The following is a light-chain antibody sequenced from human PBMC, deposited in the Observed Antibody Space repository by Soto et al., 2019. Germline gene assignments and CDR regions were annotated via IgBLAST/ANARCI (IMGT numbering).Light chain of an antibody. V-gene: IGKV3-20*01. CDR2: GTS. CDR1: QSISTDH. J-gene: IGKJ4*01. Sequence: EIVVTQSPGTLSLSPGERATLSCRAGQSISTDHLAWYQQKPGQPPRLLIYGTSSRTTGGIADRFSGSGSGTDFTLTISRLEPEDFAVYYCEYYGSSITFAGGTKVDIK. CDR3: EYYGSSIT.